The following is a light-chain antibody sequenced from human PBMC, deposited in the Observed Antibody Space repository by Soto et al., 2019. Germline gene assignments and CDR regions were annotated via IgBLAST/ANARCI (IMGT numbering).Light chain of an antibody. CDR1: QSLLDSSGYNY. Sequence: DIVMTQSPLSLPVTPGEAASISCRSSQSLLDSSGYNYLDWXLQEPGQSPQRLIYLGSDRASGCPDRFSGSGSGTDFTLKISRVEAEDVGVYYCMHPLQSRTFGQGTKV. CDR3: MHPLQSRT. V-gene: IGKV2-28*01. J-gene: IGKJ1*01. CDR2: LGS.